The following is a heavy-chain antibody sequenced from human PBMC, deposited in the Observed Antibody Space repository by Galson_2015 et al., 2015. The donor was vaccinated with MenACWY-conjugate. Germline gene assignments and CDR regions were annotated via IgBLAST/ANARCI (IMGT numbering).Heavy chain of an antibody. Sequence: SLRLSCAASGYTFSTYAMTWVRQAPGKGLEWVSSISSSGGRPYYADSVKGRFTISRDNSKNTLYLQMDNLRAEDTALYYCAKDIAVDGMWYFDYWGQGTLVTVSS. CDR2: ISSSGGRP. J-gene: IGHJ4*02. CDR1: GYTFSTYA. V-gene: IGHV3-23*01. D-gene: IGHD6-19*01. CDR3: AKDIAVDGMWYFDY.